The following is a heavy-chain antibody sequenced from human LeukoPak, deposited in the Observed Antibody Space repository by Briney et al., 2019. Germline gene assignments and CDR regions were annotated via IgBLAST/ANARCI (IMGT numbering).Heavy chain of an antibody. V-gene: IGHV3-7*01. CDR3: ARGRGIGA. CDR2: IREDGSEK. J-gene: IGHJ6*02. Sequence: GGSLRLSCAASGLIFRCFLMTWVRQAPWKGREWVANIREDGSEKYYVDSVNGRFTISRDNAKNSLSLQMNSLRAEDMGVYYCARGRGIGAWGQGTTVTVSS. CDR1: GLIFRCFL.